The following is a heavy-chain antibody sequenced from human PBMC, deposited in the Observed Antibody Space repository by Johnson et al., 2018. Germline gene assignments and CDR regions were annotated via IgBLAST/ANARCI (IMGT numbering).Heavy chain of an antibody. V-gene: IGHV3-23*01. D-gene: IGHD5-24*01. J-gene: IGHJ6*03. CDR1: GFTFSNYA. CDR3: TRDRRSRNFYYYMDL. CDR2: ISGSDGRK. Sequence: VQLQESGGGLVQXGGSLRLSCAASGFTFSNYAMIWDRQAPGKGLNWVAGISGSDGRKYYDDSVKGLFTISRDQSPNTMSLQMNSLRTEDTAIYFCTRDRRSRNFYYYMDLWGKGTMVSVSS.